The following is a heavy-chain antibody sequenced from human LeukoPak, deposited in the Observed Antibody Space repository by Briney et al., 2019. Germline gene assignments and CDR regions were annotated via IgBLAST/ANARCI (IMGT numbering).Heavy chain of an antibody. V-gene: IGHV3-7*01. D-gene: IGHD6-19*01. J-gene: IGHJ4*02. CDR1: GFRFSNYW. Sequence: GGSLRLSCAVSGFRFSNYWMTWVRQAPGKGLEWVANIKHDGSGPSYLDSVKGRFTISRDNARNLLSLQMSSLRAEDTAVYYCARAREITVSGTDYFDHWGQGTLVTVSS. CDR2: IKHDGSGP. CDR3: ARAREITVSGTDYFDH.